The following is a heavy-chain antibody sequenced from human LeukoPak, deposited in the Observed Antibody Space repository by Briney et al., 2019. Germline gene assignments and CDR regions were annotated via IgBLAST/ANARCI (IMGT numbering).Heavy chain of an antibody. CDR2: ISWNSDII. D-gene: IGHD2-2*01. J-gene: IGHJ6*02. Sequence: GGSLRLSCAASGFTFDDYAMHWVRQAPGKGLEWVSGISWNSDIIGYADSVKGRFTICRDSAKNSLYLQMNSLRPEDTAFYYCAKDIRSIVVPPDAMDVWGQGTTVTVSS. V-gene: IGHV3-9*01. CDR3: AKDIRSIVVPPDAMDV. CDR1: GFTFDDYA.